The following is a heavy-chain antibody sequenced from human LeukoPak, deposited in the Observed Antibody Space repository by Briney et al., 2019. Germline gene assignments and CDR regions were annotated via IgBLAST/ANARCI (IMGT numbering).Heavy chain of an antibody. CDR2: ISSSSSYI. CDR1: GFTFSSYS. V-gene: IGHV3-21*01. CDR3: ARGMSWSGSTPFDY. D-gene: IGHD3-3*01. J-gene: IGHJ4*02. Sequence: PGGSLRLSCAASGFTFSSYSMNWVRQAPGKGLEWVSSISSSSSYIYYADSVKGRFTISRDNAKNSLYLQMNSLRAEDTAVYYCARGMSWSGSTPFDYWGQGTLVTVSS.